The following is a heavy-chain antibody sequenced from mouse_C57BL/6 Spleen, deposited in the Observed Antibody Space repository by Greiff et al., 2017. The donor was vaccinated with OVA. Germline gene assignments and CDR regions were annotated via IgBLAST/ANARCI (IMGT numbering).Heavy chain of an antibody. Sequence: QVQLKQPGTELVKPGASVKLSCKASGYTFTSYWMHWVKQRPGQGLEWIGNINPSNGGTNYNEKVKSKATLTVDKSSSTAYMQLSSRTSEDSAVYYCARGGLGRVYWYFDVWGTGTTVTVSS. D-gene: IGHD4-1*01. CDR3: ARGGLGRVYWYFDV. CDR2: INPSNGGT. CDR1: GYTFTSYW. J-gene: IGHJ1*03. V-gene: IGHV1-53*01.